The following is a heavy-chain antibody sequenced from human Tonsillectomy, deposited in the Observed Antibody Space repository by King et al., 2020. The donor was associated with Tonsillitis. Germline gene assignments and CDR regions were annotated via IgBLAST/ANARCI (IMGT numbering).Heavy chain of an antibody. CDR1: GGSIRGGSFY. V-gene: IGHV4-61*02. CDR2: MHTSGTT. J-gene: IGHJ6*03. CDR3: ARARYSNFAANYYYVDV. D-gene: IGHD4-11*01. Sequence: VQLQESGPGLVKPSQTLSLSCTVSGGSIRGGSFYWTWIRQPAGKGLECIVRMHTSGTTHYSPSLRSRVTMSIDTSKSQFSLNLTSVTAADTAVYYCARARYSNFAANYYYVDVWGKGTTVTVSS.